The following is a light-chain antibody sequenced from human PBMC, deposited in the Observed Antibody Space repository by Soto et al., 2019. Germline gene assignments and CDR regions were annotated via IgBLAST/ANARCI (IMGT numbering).Light chain of an antibody. Sequence: DIQMTQSPSTLSGSVGDRVTITCRASQTISSWLAWYQQKPGKAPKLLIYKASTLKSGFPSRFRGSGSGTEFTLTISCLQPDDFATYSCQHCNSYSVAFGQGTKV. V-gene: IGKV1-5*03. CDR2: KAS. CDR3: QHCNSYSVA. CDR1: QTISSW. J-gene: IGKJ1*01.